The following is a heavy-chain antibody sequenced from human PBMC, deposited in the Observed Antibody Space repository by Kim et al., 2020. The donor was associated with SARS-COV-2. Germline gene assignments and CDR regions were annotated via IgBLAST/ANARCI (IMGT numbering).Heavy chain of an antibody. V-gene: IGHV3-30*18. CDR1: GFTFNNYD. J-gene: IGHJ6*04. CDR3: AKGKLWIGDTPYYLDV. D-gene: IGHD3-10*01. Sequence: GGSLRLSCAASGFTFNNYDMVWVRQAPGKGLEWVAIISYDGSHEKYAASVKGRFTISRDNSKNTLSLQMNTVRPEDTAVYYCAKGKLWIGDTPYYLDVWGKGTTVTVSS. CDR2: ISYDGSHE.